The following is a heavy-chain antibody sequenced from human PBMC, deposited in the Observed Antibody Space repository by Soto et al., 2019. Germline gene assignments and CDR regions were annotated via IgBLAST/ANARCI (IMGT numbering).Heavy chain of an antibody. J-gene: IGHJ4*02. CDR3: ARQIYDSDTGPNFQYYFDS. D-gene: IGHD3-22*01. Sequence: PXEXLRSSGKRSGYXSAGYLVTWERHKPGKGLEYIGRIDPSYSKTYYSPSFLVHVTISFTNSITTVFLQWSSLRSSDTAMYYCARQIYDSDTGPNFQYYFDSWGQGTPVTVSS. V-gene: IGHV5-10-1*01. CDR1: GYXSAGYL. CDR2: IDPSYSKT.